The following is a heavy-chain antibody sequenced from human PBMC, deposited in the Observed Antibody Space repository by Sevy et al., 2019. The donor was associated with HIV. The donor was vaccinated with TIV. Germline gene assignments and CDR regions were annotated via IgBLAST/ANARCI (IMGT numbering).Heavy chain of an antibody. CDR2: ISGSGGST. CDR3: AVGKVGATPFDY. V-gene: IGHV3-23*01. D-gene: IGHD1-26*01. J-gene: IGHJ4*02. CDR1: GFTFDDYA. Sequence: GGSLRLSCAASGFTFDDYAMHWVRQAPGKGLEWVSAISGSGGSTYYADSVKGRFTISRDNSKNTLYLQMNSLRAEDTAVYYCAVGKVGATPFDYWGQGTLVTVSS.